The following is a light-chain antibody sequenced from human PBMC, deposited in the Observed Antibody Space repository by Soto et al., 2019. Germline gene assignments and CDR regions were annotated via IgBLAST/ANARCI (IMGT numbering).Light chain of an antibody. V-gene: IGLV2-23*02. CDR3: CSYAGSSTWV. J-gene: IGLJ3*02. Sequence: QSALTQPASVSGSPGQSITISCTGASSDVGNYNLVSWYQQHPGKAPKLMIYEVIKRPSGVSNRFSGSKSGNTASLTISGLQADDEADYYCCSYAGSSTWVFGGGTKLTVL. CDR1: SSDVGNYNL. CDR2: EVI.